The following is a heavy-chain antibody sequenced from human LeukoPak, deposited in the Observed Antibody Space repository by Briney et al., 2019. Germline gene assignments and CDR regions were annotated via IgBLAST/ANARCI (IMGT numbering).Heavy chain of an antibody. CDR2: INHSGST. V-gene: IGHV4-34*01. CDR3: ARGRAPLDY. Sequence: KPSETLSLTCAVYGGSFSGYCWNWIRQPPGKGLEWIGEINHSGSTNYNPSLKSRVTISVDTSKNQFSLKLISVTAADTAVYYCARGRAPLDYWGQGTLVAVSS. CDR1: GGSFSGYC. J-gene: IGHJ4*02.